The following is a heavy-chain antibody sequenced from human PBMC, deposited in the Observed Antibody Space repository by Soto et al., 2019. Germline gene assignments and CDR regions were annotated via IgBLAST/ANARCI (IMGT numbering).Heavy chain of an antibody. D-gene: IGHD3-22*01. J-gene: IGHJ3*02. CDR2: IVVGSGNT. CDR1: GFTFTSSA. V-gene: IGHV1-58*01. CDR3: AALLRDSSGYYYVGNAFDI. Sequence: QMQLVQSGPEVKKPGTSVKVSCKASGFTFTSSAVQWVRQARGQRLEWIGWIVVGSGNTNYAQKFQERVTITRDMSTSSAYVELCSLRSEDTAVYYCAALLRDSSGYYYVGNAFDIWGQGTMVTVSS.